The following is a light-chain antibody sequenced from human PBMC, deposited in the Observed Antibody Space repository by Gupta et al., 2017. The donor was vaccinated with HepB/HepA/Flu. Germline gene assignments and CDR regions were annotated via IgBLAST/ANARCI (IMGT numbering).Light chain of an antibody. Sequence: EIVLTQSPATLSLSPGERATLSCRASQSVSIYLAWYQQKPGQAPRLLIYDASNRATGIPARFSGSGSGTDFTLTISSLEPEDFAVYYCRQRSDWPPAITFGQGTRLEIK. CDR3: RQRSDWPPAIT. V-gene: IGKV3-11*01. CDR2: DAS. CDR1: QSVSIY. J-gene: IGKJ5*01.